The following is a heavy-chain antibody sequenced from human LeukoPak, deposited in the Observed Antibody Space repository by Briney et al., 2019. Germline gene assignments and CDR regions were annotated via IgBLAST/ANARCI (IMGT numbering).Heavy chain of an antibody. CDR3: ARGVVIAPQTFDY. D-gene: IGHD2-21*01. Sequence: SETLSLTCTVSGGSISSYYWSWIRQPPGKGLEWIGYIYYSGSTNYNPSLKSRVTISVDTSKNQFSLKLSSVTAADTAVYYCARGVVIAPQTFDYWGQGTLVTVSS. J-gene: IGHJ4*02. CDR1: GGSISSYY. V-gene: IGHV4-59*01. CDR2: IYYSGST.